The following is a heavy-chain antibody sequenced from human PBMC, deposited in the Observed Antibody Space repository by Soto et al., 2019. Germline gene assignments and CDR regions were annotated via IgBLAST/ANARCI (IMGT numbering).Heavy chain of an antibody. Sequence: QVQLVQSGAEVKKPGASVKVSCKASGYTFTNYGISWVRQAPGQGLEWMGWINVYNGNTKYAQKRQGRVTMTTDTSTSTAYMELRSLRSDVTAVYYCARHQAMAQFDYWGQGTLVTVSS. CDR3: ARHQAMAQFDY. J-gene: IGHJ4*02. D-gene: IGHD5-18*01. CDR1: GYTFTNYG. CDR2: INVYNGNT. V-gene: IGHV1-18*01.